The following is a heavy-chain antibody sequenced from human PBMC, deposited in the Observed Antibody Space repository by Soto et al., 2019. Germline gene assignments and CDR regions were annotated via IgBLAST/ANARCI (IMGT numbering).Heavy chain of an antibody. V-gene: IGHV4-34*01. J-gene: IGHJ4*02. CDR1: GGSLSGYY. CDR3: ARGRTSDY. CDR2: INHSGST. Sequence: QVQLQQWGAGLLKPSETLSLTCAVYGGSLSGYYWSWIRQPPGKGLEWIGEINHSGSTNYSPSLKGRVSLSVDTSKNQFSLELSSVTAADTAVYYCARGRTSDYWGQGTLVTVSS.